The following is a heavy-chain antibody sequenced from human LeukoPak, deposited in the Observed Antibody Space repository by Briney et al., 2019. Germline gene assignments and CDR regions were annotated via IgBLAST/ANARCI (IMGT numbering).Heavy chain of an antibody. J-gene: IGHJ4*02. V-gene: IGHV4-39*01. CDR2: IYYSGST. CDR3: ATRVVAGTINFDY. Sequence: SETLSLTCTVSGGSISSSSYYWGWIRQPPGKGLEWIGSIYYSGSTYYNPSLKSRVTISVDTSKNQFSLKLSSVTAADTAVYCCATRVVAGTINFDYWGQGTLVTVSS. D-gene: IGHD6-19*01. CDR1: GGSISSSSYY.